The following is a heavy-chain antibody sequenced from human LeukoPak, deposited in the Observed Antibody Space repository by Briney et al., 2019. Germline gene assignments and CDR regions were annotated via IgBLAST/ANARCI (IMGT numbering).Heavy chain of an antibody. V-gene: IGHV4-34*01. CDR2: INHSGST. D-gene: IGHD2-2*01. CDR1: GRSFSGYY. J-gene: IGHJ3*02. CDR3: ASLWPYQRSAFDI. Sequence: SETLSLTCAVYGRSFSGYYWSWLRQPPGKGLEWIGEINHSGSTNYNPSLKSRVTISVDTSKNQFSLKLSSVTAADTAVYYCASLWPYQRSAFDIWGQGTMVTVSS.